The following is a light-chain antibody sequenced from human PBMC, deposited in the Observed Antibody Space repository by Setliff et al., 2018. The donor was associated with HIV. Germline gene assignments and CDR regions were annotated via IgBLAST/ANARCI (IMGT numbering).Light chain of an antibody. Sequence: QSALTQPPSVSAAPGQKVSISCSGSSSNIGNKYVSWYQQLPGTAPKLLIYDNDKRPSGIPDRFSGSKSGTSATLGITGLQTGDEADYYCSSNTSSRPLYVFATGTKV. V-gene: IGLV1-51*01. J-gene: IGLJ1*01. CDR3: SSNTSSRPLYV. CDR2: DND. CDR1: SSNIGNKY.